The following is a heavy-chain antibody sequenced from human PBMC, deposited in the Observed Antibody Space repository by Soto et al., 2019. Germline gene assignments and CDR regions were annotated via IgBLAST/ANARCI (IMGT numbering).Heavy chain of an antibody. CDR3: ARSEMAEILGYAFDI. CDR2: IDWDDDK. D-gene: IGHD6-19*01. V-gene: IGHV2-70*04. Sequence: SGPTLVNPTQTLTLTCTFSGFSLSTSGMRVSWIRQPPGKALEWLARIDWDDDKFYSTSLETRLTISKDTSKNQVVLTMTNMDPVDTATYYCARSEMAEILGYAFDIWGQGTMVTVSS. J-gene: IGHJ3*02. CDR1: GFSLSTSGMR.